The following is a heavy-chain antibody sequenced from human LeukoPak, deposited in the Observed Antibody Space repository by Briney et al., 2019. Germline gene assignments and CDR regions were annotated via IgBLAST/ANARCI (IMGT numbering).Heavy chain of an antibody. CDR2: IYYSGST. J-gene: IGHJ4*02. V-gene: IGHV4-39*01. D-gene: IGHD2/OR15-2a*01. Sequence: SETLSLTCTVSGGSFSSSSYYWGWIRQPPGKGLEWIGSIYYSGSTYYNPSLKSRVTISVDTSKNQFSLKLSSVTAADTAVYYCARPVSIEGTYYFDYWGQGTLVTVSS. CDR3: ARPVSIEGTYYFDY. CDR1: GGSFSSSSYY.